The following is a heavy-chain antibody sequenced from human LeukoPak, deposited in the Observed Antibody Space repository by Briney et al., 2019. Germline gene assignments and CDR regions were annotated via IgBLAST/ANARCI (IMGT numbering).Heavy chain of an antibody. V-gene: IGHV3-21*01. CDR3: ARDYPEYCSGGSCYSNYYYYMDV. CDR1: GFTFSSYS. J-gene: IGHJ6*03. Sequence: GCLRPSCAASGFTFSSYSMNWVRQAPGKGLEWVSSINSSIRYIYYADSVKGRFTISRDNAKNSLYLQMNSLRAEDTAVYYCARDYPEYCSGGSCYSNYYYYMDVWGKGTTVTVS. D-gene: IGHD2-15*01. CDR2: INSSIRYI.